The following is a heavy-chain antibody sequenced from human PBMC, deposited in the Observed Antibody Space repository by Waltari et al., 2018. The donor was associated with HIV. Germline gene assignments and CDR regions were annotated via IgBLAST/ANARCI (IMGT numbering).Heavy chain of an antibody. CDR1: GGSVLNRDYY. Sequence: QLQLQQSGPGLVKPSETLSLTRIVSGGSVLNRDYYWDFIRQSPGKGLEWIGNIYYTGTTFYNPSLKSRVTMSADLSKNQFSLRLKSVTAADTAIYYCARRPRMAGFYLYYGMDVWGQGTTVTVSS. CDR2: IYYTGTT. CDR3: ARRPRMAGFYLYYGMDV. J-gene: IGHJ6*02. D-gene: IGHD2-8*01. V-gene: IGHV4-39*01.